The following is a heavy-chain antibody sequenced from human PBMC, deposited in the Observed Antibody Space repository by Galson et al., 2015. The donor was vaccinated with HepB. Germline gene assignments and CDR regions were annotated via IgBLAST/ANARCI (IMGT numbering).Heavy chain of an antibody. CDR1: GFTFKNYA. D-gene: IGHD6-13*01. V-gene: IGHV3-23*01. CDR2: ISGSGASK. CDR3: AKGEGYPY. Sequence: SLRLSCAASGFTFKNYAMTWVRQAPGKGLEWVSGISGSGASKYYADSVKGRFTISRDNSNKIMYLQMNSLRGEDTAVYYCAKGEGYPYWGQGTLVTVSS. J-gene: IGHJ4*02.